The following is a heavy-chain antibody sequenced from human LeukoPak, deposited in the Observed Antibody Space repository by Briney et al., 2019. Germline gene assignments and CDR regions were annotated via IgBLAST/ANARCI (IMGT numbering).Heavy chain of an antibody. V-gene: IGHV1-18*01. D-gene: IGHD1-26*01. CDR1: GYTFTSYG. Sequence: ASVKVSCKASGYTFTSYGISWVRQAPGQGLEWMGWISAYNYKTNYAQNLQGRVTMTTDTSTSTAYMELRSLRSDDTAVYYCARGGRWELPRPYAFDIWGQGTMVTVSS. J-gene: IGHJ3*02. CDR2: ISAYNYKT. CDR3: ARGGRWELPRPYAFDI.